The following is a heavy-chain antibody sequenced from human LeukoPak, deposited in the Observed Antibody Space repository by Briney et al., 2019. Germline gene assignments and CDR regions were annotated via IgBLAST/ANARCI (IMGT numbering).Heavy chain of an antibody. CDR2: IKPYSGDT. V-gene: IGHV1-2*02. CDR1: GFTLIDY. CDR3: ARTDSVPAGDYHYWYTDV. Sequence: ASVKVSCKAFGFTLIDYIHWVRQDPRQGLQWMGWIKPYSGDTDYAQRFQGRVTMTRDTSISTVYMELSSLRSDDTAVYYCARTDSVPAGDYHYWYTDVWGKGTTVTVSS. J-gene: IGHJ6*03. D-gene: IGHD2-2*01.